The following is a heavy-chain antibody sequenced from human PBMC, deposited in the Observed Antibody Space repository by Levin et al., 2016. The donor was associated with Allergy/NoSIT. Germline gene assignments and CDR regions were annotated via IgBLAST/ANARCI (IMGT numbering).Heavy chain of an antibody. D-gene: IGHD3-10*01. CDR3: AKYRELTTPYYGMDV. Sequence: WIRQPPGKGPEWVSSINGNGGFAYYADSVKGRFSISRDNSKNTLYLQMNSLRAEDTAVYYCAKYRELTTPYYGMDVWGQGTTVTVSS. CDR2: INGNGGFA. V-gene: IGHV3-23*01. J-gene: IGHJ6*02.